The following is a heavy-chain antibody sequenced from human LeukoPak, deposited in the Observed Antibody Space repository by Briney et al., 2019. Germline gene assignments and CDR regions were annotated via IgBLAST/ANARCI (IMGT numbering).Heavy chain of an antibody. Sequence: HPGGSLRLSCAASEFTFSSYSMNWVRQAPGKGLEWVAVISYDGSNKYYADSVKGRFTISRDNSKNTLYLQMNSLRAEDTAVYYCSSPRYTAMASDYWGQGTLVTVSS. CDR3: SSPRYTAMASDY. D-gene: IGHD5-18*01. V-gene: IGHV3-30*03. J-gene: IGHJ4*02. CDR2: ISYDGSNK. CDR1: EFTFSSYS.